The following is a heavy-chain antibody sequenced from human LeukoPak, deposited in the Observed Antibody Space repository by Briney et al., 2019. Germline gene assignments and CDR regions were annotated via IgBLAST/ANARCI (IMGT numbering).Heavy chain of an antibody. V-gene: IGHV4-39*07. D-gene: IGHD1-26*01. CDR1: GGSISSSSYY. Sequence: SETLSLTCTVSGGSISSSSYYWGWIRQPPGKGLEWIGSIYYSGSTHYNPSLKSRVTISVDTSKNQFSLKLSSVTAADTAVYYCARVDGSIVGATSDYWGQGTLVTVSS. J-gene: IGHJ4*02. CDR2: IYYSGST. CDR3: ARVDGSIVGATSDY.